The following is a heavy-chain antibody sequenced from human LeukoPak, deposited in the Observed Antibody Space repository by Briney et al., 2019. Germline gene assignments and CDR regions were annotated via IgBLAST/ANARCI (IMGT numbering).Heavy chain of an antibody. V-gene: IGHV3-48*03. D-gene: IGHD3-10*01. CDR1: GFNFSRYD. CDR3: ARDYASDY. Sequence: PGGSLRLSCAASGFNFSRYDMNWVRQAPGKGLEWVSYISRSGDTIYFADPVKGRFTISRDNAENSLYLQRSSLRAEDTAVYYCARDYASDYWGQGTLVTVSS. J-gene: IGHJ4*02. CDR2: ISRSGDTI.